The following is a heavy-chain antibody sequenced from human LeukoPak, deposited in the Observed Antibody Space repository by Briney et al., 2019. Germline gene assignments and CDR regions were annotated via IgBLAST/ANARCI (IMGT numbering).Heavy chain of an antibody. V-gene: IGHV3-43*02. CDR3: AKEIGDWGPIDY. D-gene: IGHD7-27*01. CDR2: ISGHSGSK. CDR1: GFPFDDYA. Sequence: PGGSLSLSCAPSGFPFDDYAMHWLRPAPGGGLVGVSLISGHSGSKYYADSVKGRFTISRNHSKNSLYLQMNTLRNQDTALYYCAKEIGDWGPIDYGGRGPLVTVSS. J-gene: IGHJ4*02.